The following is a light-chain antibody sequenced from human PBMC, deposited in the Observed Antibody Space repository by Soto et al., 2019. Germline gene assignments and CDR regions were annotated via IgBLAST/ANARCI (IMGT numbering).Light chain of an antibody. CDR2: QTS. CDR1: QYINTR. J-gene: IGKJ1*01. Sequence: EIVLTQSPATLSSFPGDRLTLSCRASQYINTRLAWYQHRPGQAPRLVIYQTSIREAGIPARFSASGSGTEFTLTISDVQPEDVALDYCHQRQSWPRTFGQGTKVDI. CDR3: HQRQSWPRT. V-gene: IGKV3-11*01.